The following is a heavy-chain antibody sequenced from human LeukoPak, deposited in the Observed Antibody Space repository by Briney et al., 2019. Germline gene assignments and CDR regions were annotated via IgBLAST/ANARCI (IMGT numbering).Heavy chain of an antibody. CDR3: ARDPGSGSDRFAY. CDR2: ISAYSGNT. J-gene: IGHJ4*02. Sequence: ASVKVSFKASGYTFTSYGISWVRQAPGQGLEWMGWISAYSGNTKYAQRLQGRVTMTTDTSTGTAYMELTSLRSDDTAVYYCARDPGSGSDRFAYWGQGTLVTVSS. V-gene: IGHV1-18*01. D-gene: IGHD1-26*01. CDR1: GYTFTSYG.